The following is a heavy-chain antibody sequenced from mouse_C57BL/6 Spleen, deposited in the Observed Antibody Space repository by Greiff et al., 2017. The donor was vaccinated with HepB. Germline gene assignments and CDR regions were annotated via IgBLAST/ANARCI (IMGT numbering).Heavy chain of an antibody. D-gene: IGHD2-4*01. Sequence: VQLQQSGTVLARPGASVKMSCKTSGYTFTSYWMHWVKQRPGQGLEWIGAIYPGNSDTSYNQKFKGKAKLTAVTSASTAYMELSSLTNEDSAVYYCTRPIYYDYDDGSFDYWGQGTTLTVSS. CDR3: TRPIYYDYDDGSFDY. CDR2: IYPGNSDT. V-gene: IGHV1-5*01. J-gene: IGHJ2*01. CDR1: GYTFTSYW.